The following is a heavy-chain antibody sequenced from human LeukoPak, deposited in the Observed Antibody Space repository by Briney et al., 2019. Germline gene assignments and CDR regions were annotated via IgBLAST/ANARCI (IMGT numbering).Heavy chain of an antibody. CDR2: INHSRST. CDR3: ARGRRASHGLSS. CDR1: GGSFSGYY. J-gene: IGHJ5*02. Sequence: PSETLSLTCAVYGGSFSGYYWSWIRQPPGKGLEWIGEINHSRSTNYNPSLKSRVTISVDTSKNQFSLKLSSVTAADTAVYYCARGRRASHGLSSWGQGTLVTVSS. D-gene: IGHD3-16*02. V-gene: IGHV4-34*01.